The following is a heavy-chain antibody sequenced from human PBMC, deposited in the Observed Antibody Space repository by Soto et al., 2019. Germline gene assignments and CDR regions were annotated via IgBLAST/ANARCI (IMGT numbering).Heavy chain of an antibody. D-gene: IGHD2-2*01. V-gene: IGHV3-53*04. J-gene: IGHJ5*02. CDR3: ARDRRYCSSTSCFFNWFDP. Sequence: GSLRLSCAASEFTVSSNYMSWVRQAPGKGLEWVSVIYSGGSTYYADSVKGRFTISRHNSKNTLYLQMNSLRAEDTAVYYCARDRRYCSSTSCFFNWFDPWGQGTLVTVSS. CDR1: EFTVSSNY. CDR2: IYSGGST.